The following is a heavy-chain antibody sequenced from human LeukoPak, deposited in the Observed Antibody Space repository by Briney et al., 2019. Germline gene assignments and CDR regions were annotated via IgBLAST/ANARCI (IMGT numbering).Heavy chain of an antibody. CDR2: VYHTGST. Sequence: SETLSLTCSVSGDPVTRGSYYWSWIRQRPGKELEWVGYVYHTGSTNYNPSLKSRVTISVDTSKNEFSLKMTSVTAADTAVYYCARGFASGWYSRYDPWGQGTLVTVSS. J-gene: IGHJ5*02. CDR1: GDPVTRGSYY. CDR3: ARGFASGWYSRYDP. D-gene: IGHD6-19*01. V-gene: IGHV4-61*01.